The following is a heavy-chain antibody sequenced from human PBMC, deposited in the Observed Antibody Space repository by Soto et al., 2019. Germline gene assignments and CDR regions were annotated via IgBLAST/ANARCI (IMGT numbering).Heavy chain of an antibody. CDR2: IKEDGGEK. CDR3: ARGSRSNTNYQYFDY. V-gene: IGHV3-7*01. J-gene: IGHJ4*02. D-gene: IGHD2-2*01. Sequence: EVQVVESGGGLVQPGRSLRLACATSGFTFNTYWMNWVRQAPGKGLEWVASIKEDGGEKHYMDSVKGRFTISRDNAKNELYLQMTSLRAEDTAVFYSARGSRSNTNYQYFDYWGQGALVTVSS. CDR1: GFTFNTYW.